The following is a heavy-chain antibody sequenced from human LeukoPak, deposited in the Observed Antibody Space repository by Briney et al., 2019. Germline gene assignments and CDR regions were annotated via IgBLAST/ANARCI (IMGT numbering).Heavy chain of an antibody. Sequence: PSETLSLTCTVSGGSISSGGYYWSWIRQHPGKGLEWIGYIYYSGSTYYNPSLKSRVTISVDTSKNQFSLKLSSVTAADTAVYHCARAICSSTSCYWTFDYWGQGTLVTVSS. CDR2: IYYSGST. CDR3: ARAICSSTSCYWTFDY. D-gene: IGHD2-2*01. V-gene: IGHV4-31*03. J-gene: IGHJ4*02. CDR1: GGSISSGGYY.